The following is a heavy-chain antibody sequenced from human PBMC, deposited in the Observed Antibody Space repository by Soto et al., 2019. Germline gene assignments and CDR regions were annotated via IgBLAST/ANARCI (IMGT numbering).Heavy chain of an antibody. D-gene: IGHD3-22*01. Sequence: QVQLQQWGAGLLKPSETLSLTCAVYGGSFSCHSWTWIRQSPGKGLEWIGDINHSGRVNYSPSLKSRVTISLDTSKNQFSLTLSAVTAADTAMYYCSTRAYDTNGYYRFDPWGQGTLVTVSS. CDR3: STRAYDTNGYYRFDP. J-gene: IGHJ5*01. CDR2: INHSGRV. CDR1: GGSFSCHS. V-gene: IGHV4-34*01.